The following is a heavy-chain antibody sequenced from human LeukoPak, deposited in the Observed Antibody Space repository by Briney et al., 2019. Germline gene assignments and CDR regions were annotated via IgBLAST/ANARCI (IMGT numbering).Heavy chain of an antibody. J-gene: IGHJ4*02. CDR3: ARACFYDSSGPTDFCFDY. CDR2: INPNSGGT. CDR1: VYTFTHYY. D-gene: IGHD3-22*01. V-gene: IGHV1-2*02. Sequence: ASVTVSFMSSVYTFTHYYIHWVRQAPGQGLDWMGWINPNSGGTDHAQKFQGRVTMTRVTSISTAYMDLSRLRSDDTAVYYCARACFYDSSGPTDFCFDYWGQGTLVTVSS.